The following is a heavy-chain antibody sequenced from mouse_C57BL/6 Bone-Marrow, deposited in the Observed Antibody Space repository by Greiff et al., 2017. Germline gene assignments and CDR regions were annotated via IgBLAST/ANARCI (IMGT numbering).Heavy chain of an antibody. Sequence: VQLQQSDAELVKPGASVKISCKVSGYTFTDHTIHWMKQRPEQGLEWIGYIYPRDGSTKYNEKFKGKATLTANKSSSTAYMQLNSLTSEDSSVYFGARRGTTVGPAWFAYWGQGTMVTVSA. CDR2: IYPRDGST. CDR3: ARRGTTVGPAWFAY. V-gene: IGHV1-78*01. J-gene: IGHJ3*01. D-gene: IGHD1-1*01. CDR1: GYTFTDHT.